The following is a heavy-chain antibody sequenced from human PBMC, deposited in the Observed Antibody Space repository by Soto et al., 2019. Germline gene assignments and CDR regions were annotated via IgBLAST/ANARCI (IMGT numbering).Heavy chain of an antibody. D-gene: IGHD3-22*01. CDR2: INSDGTST. Sequence: EVQLVESGGGLVQPGGSLRLSCAASGFTFSSYWMHWVRQAPGKGLVWVSCINSDGTSTTYADSVKGRFTISRDNANNTLYLQMNSLRAEDTAVYYCVRENYDSSGWNWGHGTLVTFSS. V-gene: IGHV3-74*01. J-gene: IGHJ1*01. CDR1: GFTFSSYW. CDR3: VRENYDSSGWN.